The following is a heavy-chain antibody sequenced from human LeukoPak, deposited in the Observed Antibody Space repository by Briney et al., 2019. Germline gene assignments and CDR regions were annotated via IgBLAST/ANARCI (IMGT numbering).Heavy chain of an antibody. D-gene: IGHD6-19*01. CDR3: ARHFGSFVAGPEHIDY. CDR1: GGFISSYY. V-gene: IGHV4-59*08. CDR2: IYYSGST. Sequence: SETLSLTCTVSGGFISSYYWSWIRQPPGKGLEWIGYIYYSGSTNYNPSLKSRVTISVDTSKNQFSLKLSSVTAADTAVYYCARHFGSFVAGPEHIDYWGQGTLVTVSS. J-gene: IGHJ4*02.